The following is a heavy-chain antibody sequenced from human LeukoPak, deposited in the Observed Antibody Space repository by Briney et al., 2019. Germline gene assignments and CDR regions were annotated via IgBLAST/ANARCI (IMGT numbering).Heavy chain of an antibody. Sequence: PGRSLRLSCAASGFTFSSYGMHWVRQAPGKGLEWVAVIWYDGSNKYYADSVKGRFTISRDNSKNTLYLQMNSLRAEDTAVYYCAKEWQSSSWHDLFDPWGQGTLVTVSS. CDR3: AKEWQSSSWHDLFDP. V-gene: IGHV3-33*06. CDR1: GFTFSSYG. J-gene: IGHJ5*02. D-gene: IGHD6-13*01. CDR2: IWYDGSNK.